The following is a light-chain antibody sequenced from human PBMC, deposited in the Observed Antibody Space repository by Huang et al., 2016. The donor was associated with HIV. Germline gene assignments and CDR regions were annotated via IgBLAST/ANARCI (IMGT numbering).Light chain of an antibody. CDR2: GAS. CDR3: QNYNRAPRT. Sequence: DIQMTQSPSSLSASVGDRVTITCRASEDITNSLAWYHQKPVKVPELRIYGASSLQGGVPSRFSGSGSGTHFTLTISGLQSGDVGTYYCQNYNRAPRTFGQGTKVEIK. V-gene: IGKV1-27*01. CDR1: EDITNS. J-gene: IGKJ1*01.